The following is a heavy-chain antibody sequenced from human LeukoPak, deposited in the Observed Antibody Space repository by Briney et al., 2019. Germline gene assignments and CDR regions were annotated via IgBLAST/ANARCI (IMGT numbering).Heavy chain of an antibody. CDR1: GFTFPIYA. D-gene: IGHD6-19*01. CDR2: ISYDGSNK. CDR3: AREAAVSGPSYFDF. V-gene: IGHV3-30-3*01. J-gene: IGHJ4*02. Sequence: GGSLRLSCAASGFTFPIYAIHWVRQAPGKGLEWVAVISYDGSNKYYADSVKVRFTISRDNSKNTLYLQMNSLRAVDTAVYYCAREAAVSGPSYFDFWGQGTLVTVSS.